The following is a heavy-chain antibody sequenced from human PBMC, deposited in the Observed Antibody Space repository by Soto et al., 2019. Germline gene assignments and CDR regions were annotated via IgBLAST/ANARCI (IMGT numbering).Heavy chain of an antibody. D-gene: IGHD4-4*01. CDR3: ARTTVNYYYMDV. V-gene: IGHV4-39*01. Sequence: SETLSLTCTVSGDSISSSSYYWGWIRQPPGKGLEWIGSIYYSGSTYYNPSLKSRVTISVDTSKNQFSLKLSSVTAADTAVYYCARTTVNYYYMDVWGKGTTVTVSS. CDR2: IYYSGST. CDR1: GDSISSSSYY. J-gene: IGHJ6*03.